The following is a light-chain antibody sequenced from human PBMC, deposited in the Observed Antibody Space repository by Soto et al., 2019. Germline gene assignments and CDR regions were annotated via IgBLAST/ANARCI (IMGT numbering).Light chain of an antibody. CDR1: QTISSW. CDR3: QQYNSYWT. Sequence: DIHLTQSPSTLSGSVGDRFTITCRASQTISSWLAWYHQKPGKAPKLLIYDASSLESGVPSRFSGSGSGTEFTLTISSLQPDDFATYYCQQYNSYWTFGQGTKVDIK. J-gene: IGKJ1*01. CDR2: DAS. V-gene: IGKV1-5*01.